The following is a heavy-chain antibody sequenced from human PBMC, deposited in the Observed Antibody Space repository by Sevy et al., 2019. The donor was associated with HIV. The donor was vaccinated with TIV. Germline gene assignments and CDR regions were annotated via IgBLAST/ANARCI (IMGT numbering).Heavy chain of an antibody. V-gene: IGHV3-23*01. Sequence: GGSLRLSCAASGFTFSSYAMSWVRQAPGKGLEWVSAISGSGGSTYYAGSVKGRFTISRDNSKNTLYLQMNSLRAEDTAVYYCAKPLGYFDQYYFDYWGQGTLVTVSS. J-gene: IGHJ4*02. D-gene: IGHD3-9*01. CDR3: AKPLGYFDQYYFDY. CDR1: GFTFSSYA. CDR2: ISGSGGST.